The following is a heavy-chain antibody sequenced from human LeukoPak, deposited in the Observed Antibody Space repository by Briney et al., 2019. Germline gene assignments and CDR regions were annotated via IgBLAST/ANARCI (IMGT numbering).Heavy chain of an antibody. CDR2: FSGGGGGT. J-gene: IGHJ4*02. D-gene: IGHD3-22*01. V-gene: IGHV3-23*01. CDR1: GFTFSSYA. Sequence: GGSLRLSCAASGFTFSSYAMSWVRQAPGKGLEWVSAFSGGGGGTYYADSVKGRFTVSRDNSKNTLYLQMISLRAEDTAVYYCTKRGHYDSSGSYAPFDYWGQGTLVTVSS. CDR3: TKRGHYDSSGSYAPFDY.